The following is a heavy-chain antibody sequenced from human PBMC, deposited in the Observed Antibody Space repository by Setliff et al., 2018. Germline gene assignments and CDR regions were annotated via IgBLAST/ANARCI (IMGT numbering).Heavy chain of an antibody. D-gene: IGHD3-10*01. J-gene: IGHJ5*02. V-gene: IGHV4-59*11. CDR1: GGSISSHY. CDR2: IYYSGST. Sequence: TLSLTCTVSGGSISSHYWSWIRQPPGKGLEWIGSIYYSGSTNYNPSLKSRVTISVDTSKNQFSLKLSSVTAADPAVYYRAGDWTVWFGELSGWFDPWGQGTLVTVSS. CDR3: AGDWTVWFGELSGWFDP.